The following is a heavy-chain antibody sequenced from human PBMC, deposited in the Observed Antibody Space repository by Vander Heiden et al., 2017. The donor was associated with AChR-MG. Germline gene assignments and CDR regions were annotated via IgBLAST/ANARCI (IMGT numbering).Heavy chain of an antibody. CDR3: ARSKLGYCSSTSCYGGRYYYYGMDV. Sequence: QVQLVQSGAEVTKPGSSVKVSCKASGGTFSSYAIRWVRQAPGQGLEWMGGIIPIFGTANDAQKFQGRVTITADKSTSTAYMELSSLRSEDTAVYYCARSKLGYCSSTSCYGGRYYYYGMDVWGQGTTVTVSS. V-gene: IGHV1-69*06. CDR2: IIPIFGTA. D-gene: IGHD2-2*01. CDR1: GGTFSSYA. J-gene: IGHJ6*02.